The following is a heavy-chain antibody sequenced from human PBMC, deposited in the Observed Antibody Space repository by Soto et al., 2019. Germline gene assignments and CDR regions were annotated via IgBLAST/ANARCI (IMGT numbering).Heavy chain of an antibody. D-gene: IGHD3-22*01. CDR1: GGTFTSYA. J-gene: IGHJ4*02. V-gene: IGHV1-69*13. CDR3: ARDRISYYYDSSGSYFDY. CDR2: IIPIFGTA. Sequence: SVKVSCKASGGTFTSYAISWVRQAPGQGLEWMGGIIPIFGTANYAQKFQGRVTITADESTSTAYMELSSLRSEDTAVYYCARDRISYYYDSSGSYFDYWGQGTLVTVSS.